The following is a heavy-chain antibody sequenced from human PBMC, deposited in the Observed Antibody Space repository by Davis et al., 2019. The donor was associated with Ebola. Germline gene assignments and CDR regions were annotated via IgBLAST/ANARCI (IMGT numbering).Heavy chain of an antibody. CDR3: ARAPGSGSYYNRVYYFDH. V-gene: IGHV3-21*01. D-gene: IGHD3-10*01. CDR2: ISSSSSYI. Sequence: GESLKISCAASGFTFSSYSMNWVRQAPGKGLEWVSSISSSSSYIYYADSVKGRFTISRDNAKNSLYLQMNSLRVEDTAVYYCARAPGSGSYYNRVYYFDHWGQGTLVTVSS. J-gene: IGHJ4*02. CDR1: GFTFSSYS.